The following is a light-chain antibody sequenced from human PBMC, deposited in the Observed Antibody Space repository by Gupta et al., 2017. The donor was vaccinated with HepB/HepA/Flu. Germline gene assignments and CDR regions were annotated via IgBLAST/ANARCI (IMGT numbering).Light chain of an antibody. Sequence: EIVMTQSPLSLPVTPGEPASISCRSSQSLKHSNGYNYLDWYLQKPGQSPQLLIYLGSNRAAGVPDRFSGSGSGTFFTLTISRVEAEDVGVYYCMQTLQTPRSFGQGTKLEIK. CDR3: MQTLQTPRS. J-gene: IGKJ2*04. V-gene: IGKV2-28*01. CDR2: LGS. CDR1: QSLKHSNGYNY.